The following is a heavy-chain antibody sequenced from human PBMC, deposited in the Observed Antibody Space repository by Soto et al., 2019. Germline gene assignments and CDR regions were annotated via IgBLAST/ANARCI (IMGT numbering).Heavy chain of an antibody. J-gene: IGHJ6*02. Sequence: QVQLVQSGAEVKKPGSSVKVSCKASGGSLSNYGISWVRQAPGQGLEWMGAIIPVFGTPNYAQKFQDRVTITADETTTIVYMEVRGLTSEDTAMYYCARGEATKIVVTTYYGMDVWGQGTTVTVSS. CDR3: ARGEATKIVVTTYYGMDV. V-gene: IGHV1-69*12. CDR1: GGSLSNYG. D-gene: IGHD3-22*01. CDR2: IIPVFGTP.